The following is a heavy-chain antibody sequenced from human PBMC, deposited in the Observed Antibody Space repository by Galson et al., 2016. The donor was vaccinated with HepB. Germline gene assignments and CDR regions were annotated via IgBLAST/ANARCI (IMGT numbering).Heavy chain of an antibody. Sequence: TLSLTCAVSGDSLTSGSYSWSWIRQPPGKGLEWIGHVLKSGATYYNPSLKSRVTISLDRSRNHFSLRLSSVTAADTAMYFCTRGPSLVRAYGESISYFDNGGQGTPVTVSS. CDR2: VLKSGAT. CDR3: TRGPSLVRAYGESISYFDN. V-gene: IGHV4-30-2*01. D-gene: IGHD3-3*01. CDR1: GDSLTSGSYS. J-gene: IGHJ4*02.